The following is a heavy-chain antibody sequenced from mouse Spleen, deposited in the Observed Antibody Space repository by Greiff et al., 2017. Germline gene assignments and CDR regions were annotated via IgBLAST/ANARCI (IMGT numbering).Heavy chain of an antibody. CDR1: GFTFSSYA. V-gene: IGHV5-9-3*01. CDR2: ISSGGSYT. CDR3: ARHGIYYYGSSYDY. J-gene: IGHJ2*01. D-gene: IGHD1-1*01. Sequence: DVHLVESGGGLVKPGGSLKLSCAASGFTFSSYAMSWVRQTPEKRLEWVATISSGGSYTYYPDSVKGRFTISRDNAKNTLYLQMSSLRSEDTAMYYCARHGIYYYGSSYDYWGQGTTLTVSS.